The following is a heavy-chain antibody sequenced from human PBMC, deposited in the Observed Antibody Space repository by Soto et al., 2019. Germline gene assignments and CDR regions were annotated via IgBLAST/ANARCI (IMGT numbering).Heavy chain of an antibody. CDR2: ISAYNGNT. CDR1: GYTFTSYG. V-gene: IGHV1-18*04. Sequence: QVQLVQYGAEVKQPGASVKVSCKASGYTFTSYGISWVRQAPGQGLEWMGWISAYNGNTKYAQKFQGRVTMTTDTSTSRAYMALRSLRSDDTAVYYCARDPHIFDHWGQGTLVAVSS. J-gene: IGHJ4*02. CDR3: ARDPHIFDH.